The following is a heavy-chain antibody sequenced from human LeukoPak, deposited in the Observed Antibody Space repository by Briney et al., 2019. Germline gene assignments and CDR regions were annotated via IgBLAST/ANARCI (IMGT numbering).Heavy chain of an antibody. CDR3: ARDGTRYSSSWYYGMDV. Sequence: ASVQVSCKASGYTFTSYYMHWVRQAPGQGLEWMGIINPSGGSTSYAQKFQGRVTMTRDTSTSTVYMELSSLRSEDTAVYYCARDGTRYSSSWYYGMDVWGQGTTVTVSS. CDR2: INPSGGST. J-gene: IGHJ6*02. CDR1: GYTFTSYY. D-gene: IGHD6-13*01. V-gene: IGHV1-46*01.